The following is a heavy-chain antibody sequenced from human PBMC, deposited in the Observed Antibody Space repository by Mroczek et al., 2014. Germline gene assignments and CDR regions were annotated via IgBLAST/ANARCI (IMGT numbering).Heavy chain of an antibody. Sequence: VQLVQSGAEVKKPGESLKISCKGSGYSFTSYWIGWVRQMPGKGLEWMGIIYPGDSDTRYSPSFQGQVTISADKSISTAYLQWSSLKASDTAMYYCARATITIFGVVIRGDAFDIWGQGTMVTVSS. CDR3: ARATITIFGVVIRGDAFDI. V-gene: IGHV5-51*03. D-gene: IGHD3-3*01. J-gene: IGHJ3*02. CDR1: GYSFTSYW. CDR2: IYPGDSDT.